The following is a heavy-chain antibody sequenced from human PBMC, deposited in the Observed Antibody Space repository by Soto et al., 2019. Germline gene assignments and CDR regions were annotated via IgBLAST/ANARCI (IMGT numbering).Heavy chain of an antibody. Sequence: ASVKVSCKASGYTFTSYGISWVRQAPGQGLEWMGWISAYNGNTNYAQKPQGRVTMTTDTSTSTAYTELRSLRSDDTAVYYCARQVLSGGMTTVTTGAFDIWGQGTMVTVSS. D-gene: IGHD4-4*01. CDR1: GYTFTSYG. CDR3: ARQVLSGGMTTVTTGAFDI. J-gene: IGHJ3*02. CDR2: ISAYNGNT. V-gene: IGHV1-18*01.